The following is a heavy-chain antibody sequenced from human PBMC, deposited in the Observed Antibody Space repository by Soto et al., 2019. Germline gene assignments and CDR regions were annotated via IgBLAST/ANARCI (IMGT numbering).Heavy chain of an antibody. Sequence: EVQLVESGGGLVQPGGSLRLSCAASGFTFSSYSINWVRQAPGKGLEWFSYITSDSSTISYAGSVKGPFTVSRDNAKNSLYLQMTRLRDEDTAVYYCARVGRGVYGMDVWGQGTSVTVSS. CDR2: ITSDSSTI. CDR1: GFTFSSYS. CDR3: ARVGRGVYGMDV. J-gene: IGHJ6*02. D-gene: IGHD2-8*01. V-gene: IGHV3-48*02.